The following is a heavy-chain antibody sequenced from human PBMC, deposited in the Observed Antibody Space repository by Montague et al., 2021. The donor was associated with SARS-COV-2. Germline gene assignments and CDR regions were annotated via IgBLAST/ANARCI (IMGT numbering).Heavy chain of an antibody. V-gene: IGHV4-39*02. CDR2: ISYSGST. Sequence: SETLSLTCSVSAGSISTNSYYWAWIRQPPGKGLEWIGSISYSGSTYFNPSLESRLTMSVDTSKYHFSLKLTSVTAADTAVYYCARLWAFCGSGSYKDSWFDPWGQGTPVTVSS. J-gene: IGHJ5*02. CDR3: ARLWAFCGSGSYKDSWFDP. D-gene: IGHD3-10*01. CDR1: AGSISTNSYY.